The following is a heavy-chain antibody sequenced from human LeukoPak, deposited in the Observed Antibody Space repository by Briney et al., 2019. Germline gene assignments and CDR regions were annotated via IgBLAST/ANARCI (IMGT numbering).Heavy chain of an antibody. CDR2: ICGSGGCT. J-gene: IGHJ4*02. D-gene: IGHD6-19*01. Sequence: GGSLRLSCEASGFAFNTYAIYWVRQAPGKGLEWVSGICGSGGCTYYADSVKGRFTISRDNSKNTVYLQMNSLTADDTAVYYCAKTTVGYSSGRYPGWPADCWGQGTLVTVSS. CDR3: AKTTVGYSSGRYPGWPADC. V-gene: IGHV3-23*01. CDR1: GFAFNTYA.